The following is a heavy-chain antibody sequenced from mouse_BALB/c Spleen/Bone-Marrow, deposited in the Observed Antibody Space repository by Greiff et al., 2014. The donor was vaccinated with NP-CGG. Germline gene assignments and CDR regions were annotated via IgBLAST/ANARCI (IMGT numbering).Heavy chain of an antibody. J-gene: IGHJ4*01. CDR1: GFNIKDTY. CDR2: IDPANGNT. Sequence: LVESGAELVKPGASVKLSCTASGFNIKDTYMHWVKQRPEQGLEWIGRIDPANGNTKYDPKFQGKATITADTSSNTAYLQLSSLTSEDTAFYYCARWGYYAMDYWGQGTSVTVSS. V-gene: IGHV14-3*02. CDR3: ARWGYYAMDY.